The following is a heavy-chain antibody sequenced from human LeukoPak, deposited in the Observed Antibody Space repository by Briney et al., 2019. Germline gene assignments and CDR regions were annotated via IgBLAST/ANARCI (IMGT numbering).Heavy chain of an antibody. CDR1: GFNFDDYA. CDR3: AKDPRSVVTLPDY. J-gene: IGHJ4*02. CDR2: ISWNSGSI. Sequence: GGSLRLSCVASGFNFDDYAMHWVRQGPGKGLEWVSGISWNSGSIGYVDSVKGRFTISRDNAKNSLYLQMNSLRPEDTALYYCAKDPRSVVTLPDYWGQGTLVTVSS. V-gene: IGHV3-9*01. D-gene: IGHD4-23*01.